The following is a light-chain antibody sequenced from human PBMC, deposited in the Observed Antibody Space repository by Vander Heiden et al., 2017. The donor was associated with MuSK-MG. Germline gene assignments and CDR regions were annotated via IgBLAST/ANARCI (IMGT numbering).Light chain of an antibody. Sequence: EIVLTQSPGTLSLSPGERATLSCRASQSVSSNYLAWYQQKPGQAPRLLIYGASTRATGIPDRFSGSGYGTDFTLTISRREPEDFAVFYCQQYGNSPPYTFGQGTKLEIK. V-gene: IGKV3-20*01. CDR1: QSVSSNY. CDR3: QQYGNSPPYT. CDR2: GAS. J-gene: IGKJ2*01.